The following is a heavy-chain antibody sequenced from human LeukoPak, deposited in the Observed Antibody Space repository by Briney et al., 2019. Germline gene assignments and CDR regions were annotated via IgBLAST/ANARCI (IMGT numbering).Heavy chain of an antibody. J-gene: IGHJ3*02. CDR2: ISAYNGNT. D-gene: IGHD2-15*01. CDR1: GYTFTSYG. Sequence: ASVKVSCKASGYTFTSYGISWVRQAPGQGLEWMGWISAYNGNTNYAQKLQGRVTMTTDTSTSTAYMELRSLRSDDTAVYYCARGVCGFSGDSCPDAFDIWGQGTMVTVSS. CDR3: ARGVCGFSGDSCPDAFDI. V-gene: IGHV1-18*01.